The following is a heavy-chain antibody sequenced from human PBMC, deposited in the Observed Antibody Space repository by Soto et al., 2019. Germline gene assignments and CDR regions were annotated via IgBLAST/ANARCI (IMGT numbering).Heavy chain of an antibody. CDR1: GGSISSGDYY. CDR2: MYNSGST. D-gene: IGHD2-2*01. CDR3: XRDKYWTTINCYNWFDP. J-gene: IGHJ5*02. V-gene: IGHV4-30-4*01. Sequence: SETLSLTCTVSGGSISSGDYYWSWIRQPPGKGLEWIGYMYNSGSTYYNPSLDSRVKISVDTSKNQFSLELSSVTAADTAVYYCXRDKYWTTINCYNWFDPWGQGTLVTVSS.